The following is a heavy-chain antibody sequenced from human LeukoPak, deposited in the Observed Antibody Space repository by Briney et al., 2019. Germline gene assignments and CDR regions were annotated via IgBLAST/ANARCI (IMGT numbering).Heavy chain of an antibody. CDR2: INHSGST. V-gene: IGHV4-34*01. Sequence: PSETLSLTCAVYGGSFSGYNWSWIRQPPGKGLEWIGEINHSGSTNYNPSLKSRVTISVDTSKNQFSLKLSSVTAADTAVYYCARGRRRPYCSGGSCYSTQYYYYYYMDVWGKGTTVTVSS. CDR1: GGSFSGYN. CDR3: ARGRRRPYCSGGSCYSTQYYYYYYMDV. J-gene: IGHJ6*03. D-gene: IGHD2-15*01.